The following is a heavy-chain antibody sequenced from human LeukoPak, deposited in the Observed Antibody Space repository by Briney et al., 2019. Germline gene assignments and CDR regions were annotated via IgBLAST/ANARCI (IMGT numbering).Heavy chain of an antibody. J-gene: IGHJ5*02. CDR3: ARCSSSWYEVYWFDP. CDR2: INPNSGGT. Sequence: GASVKVSCKASGYTFTGYYMHWVRQAPGQGLEWMGWINPNSGGTNYAQKFQGRATMTRDTSISTAYMELSRLRSDDTAVYYCARCSSSWYEVYWFDPWGQGTLVTVSS. CDR1: GYTFTGYY. D-gene: IGHD6-13*01. V-gene: IGHV1-2*02.